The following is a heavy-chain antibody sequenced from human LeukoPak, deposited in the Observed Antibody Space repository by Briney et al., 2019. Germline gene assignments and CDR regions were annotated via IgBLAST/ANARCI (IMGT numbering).Heavy chain of an antibody. D-gene: IGHD3-10*01. CDR1: GYTFTTYE. CDR3: ARLVRAHDVFYI. CDR2: MNPNSGNT. V-gene: IGHV1-8*03. Sequence: ASVKVSCKASGYTFTTYEINWVRQATGQGLEWMGWMNPNSGNTGYAQKFQGRVTITRNTSISTAYMELSSLRSEDTAVYYCARLVRAHDVFYIWAQGTMVAVSS. J-gene: IGHJ3*02.